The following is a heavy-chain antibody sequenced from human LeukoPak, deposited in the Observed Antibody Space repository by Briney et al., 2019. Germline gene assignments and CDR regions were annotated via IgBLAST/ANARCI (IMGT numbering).Heavy chain of an antibody. CDR3: ARDPLLGWFDP. J-gene: IGHJ5*02. D-gene: IGHD3-16*01. V-gene: IGHV4-34*01. CDR2: INHSGST. Sequence: SETLSLTCAVYGGSFSGYYWSWIRQPPGKGLEWIGEINHSGSTNYNPSLKSRVTMSVDTSKNQFSLKLSSVTAADTAVYYCARDPLLGWFDPWGQGTLVTVSS. CDR1: GGSFSGYY.